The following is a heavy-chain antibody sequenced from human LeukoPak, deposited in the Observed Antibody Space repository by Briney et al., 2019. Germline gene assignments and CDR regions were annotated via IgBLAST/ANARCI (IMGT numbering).Heavy chain of an antibody. CDR1: GFTFSNYW. V-gene: IGHV3-74*01. Sequence: PGGSLRLSCAASGFTFSNYWMHWVRQAPGKGLVWVSRINSDGSNTIYADSVKGRFTISRDNAKNTLYLQMSSLRAEDAAVYFCARAPRYIDVWGRGPTVTVSS. CDR3: ARAPRYIDV. J-gene: IGHJ6*03. D-gene: IGHD6-6*01. CDR2: INSDGSNT.